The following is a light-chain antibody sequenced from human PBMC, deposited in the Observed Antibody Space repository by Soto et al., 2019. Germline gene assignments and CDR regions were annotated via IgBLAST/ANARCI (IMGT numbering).Light chain of an antibody. J-gene: IGLJ3*02. CDR3: SSYTLSNPWV. CDR2: EVS. V-gene: IGLV2-8*01. Sequence: QSALTQPPSASGSPGQSVTISCTGTSSDVGKYDYVSWFQHHPGKAPKLIIYEVSKRPSGVPDRFSGSKSGSTASLTVSGLQTEDEADYYCSSYTLSNPWVFGGGTKLTVL. CDR1: SSDVGKYDY.